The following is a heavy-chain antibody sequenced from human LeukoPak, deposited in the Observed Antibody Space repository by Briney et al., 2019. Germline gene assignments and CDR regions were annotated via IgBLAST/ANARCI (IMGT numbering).Heavy chain of an antibody. CDR1: GFTFSSYS. CDR3: ARDMQQLALDY. Sequence: GGSLRLSCAASGFTFSSYSMNWVRQAPGKGLEWVSSISSSSSYIYYADSVKGRFTISRDNAKNSLYLQMNSLRAEDKAVYYCARDMQQLALDYWGQGTLVTVSS. D-gene: IGHD6-13*01. V-gene: IGHV3-21*01. J-gene: IGHJ4*02. CDR2: ISSSSSYI.